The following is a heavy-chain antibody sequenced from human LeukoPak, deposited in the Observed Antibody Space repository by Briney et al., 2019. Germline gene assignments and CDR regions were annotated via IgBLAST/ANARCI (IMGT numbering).Heavy chain of an antibody. J-gene: IGHJ6*03. D-gene: IGHD1-26*01. Sequence: GGSLRLSCAASGFTFSSYSMSWVRQAPGKGLEWVSAIRGSGDRTHYADSVKGRFTISRDNSKNTLYLQMNSLRAEDTAVYYCAKDSKIVGATFRSYHYMDVWGKGTAVTVSS. CDR3: AKDSKIVGATFRSYHYMDV. V-gene: IGHV3-23*01. CDR1: GFTFSSYS. CDR2: IRGSGDRT.